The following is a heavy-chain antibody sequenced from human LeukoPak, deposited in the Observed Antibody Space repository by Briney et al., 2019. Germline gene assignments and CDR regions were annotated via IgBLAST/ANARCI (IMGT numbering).Heavy chain of an antibody. Sequence: GGSVKVSCKASGYTFTDYYIHWVRQAPGQGLEWMGWINPNSGGTNYAQKFQGRVTLTRDTSISTAYMELNSLRSDDTAVYYSARARQRATGSYSALDSWGQGTLVTVSS. D-gene: IGHD1-26*01. CDR1: GYTFTDYY. CDR3: ARARQRATGSYSALDS. J-gene: IGHJ4*02. V-gene: IGHV1-2*02. CDR2: INPNSGGT.